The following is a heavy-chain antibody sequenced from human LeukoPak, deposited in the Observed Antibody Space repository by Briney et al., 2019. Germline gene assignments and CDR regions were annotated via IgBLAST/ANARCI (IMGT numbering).Heavy chain of an antibody. CDR3: AKGVVPAAHRYYFDY. Sequence: PGGSLRLSCAASGFTFSSYAMSWVREAPGKGLEWVSAISGSGGSTYYADSVKGRFTISRDNSKNTLYLQMNSLRAEDTAVYYCAKGVVPAAHRYYFDYWGQGTLVTVPS. CDR2: ISGSGGST. D-gene: IGHD2-2*01. V-gene: IGHV3-23*01. J-gene: IGHJ4*02. CDR1: GFTFSSYA.